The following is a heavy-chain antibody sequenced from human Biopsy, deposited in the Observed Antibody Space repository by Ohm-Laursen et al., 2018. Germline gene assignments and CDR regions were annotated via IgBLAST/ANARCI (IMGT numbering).Heavy chain of an antibody. CDR1: GFTFSTYG. Sequence: SLRLSCAASGFTFSTYGMTWFRQAPGKGLEWVSTISGNSDIIYDTDSVKGRFTISRDNSKNTLYLQMNSLRADDTAVYYCALAAAQTVTHFDYWGQGTLVTVSS. CDR3: ALAAAQTVTHFDY. D-gene: IGHD4-17*01. CDR2: ISGNSDII. J-gene: IGHJ4*02. V-gene: IGHV3-23*01.